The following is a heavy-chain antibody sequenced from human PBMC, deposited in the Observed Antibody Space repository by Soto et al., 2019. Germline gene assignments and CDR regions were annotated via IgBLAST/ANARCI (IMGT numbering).Heavy chain of an antibody. CDR2: ISGSGGST. J-gene: IGHJ6*02. D-gene: IGHD2-15*01. V-gene: IGHV3-23*01. Sequence: PGGSLRLSSAASGFTFSSYAMSWVRQAPGKGLEWVSAISGSGGSTYYADSVKGRFTISRDNSKNTLYLQMNSLRAEDTAVYYCVRRLFVVVVVAATNDGMDVWGQGTTVTVSS. CDR3: VRRLFVVVVVAATNDGMDV. CDR1: GFTFSSYA.